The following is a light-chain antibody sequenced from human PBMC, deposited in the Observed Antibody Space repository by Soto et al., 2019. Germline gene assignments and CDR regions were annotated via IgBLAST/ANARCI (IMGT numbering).Light chain of an antibody. J-gene: IGKJ3*01. CDR3: QQLNSFPIP. CDR1: QGISSF. V-gene: IGKV1-9*01. Sequence: IHLTRSPSSLSASVGDRVTITCPASQGISSFLAWYQQKPGKAPKLLIYGASTLQSGVPSRFSGSGSGTDFTLTIGSLQPEDFATYYCQQLNSFPIPFGPGTKVDIK. CDR2: GAS.